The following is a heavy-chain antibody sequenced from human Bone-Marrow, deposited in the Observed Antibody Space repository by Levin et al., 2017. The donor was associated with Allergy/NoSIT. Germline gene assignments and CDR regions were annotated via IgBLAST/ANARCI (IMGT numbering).Heavy chain of an antibody. CDR2: IYPSDSDS. CDR1: FPLSF. J-gene: IGHJ6*03. Sequence: FPLSFLFWVRQMPGKGLEWMGIIYPSDSDSRYSPSFQGQVTISSSQSTSTAYLQWSSLKASDTAIYYCARRGKDSYYYYMDVWGKGTTVIVSS. V-gene: IGHV5-51*01. CDR3: ARRGKDSYYYYMDV. D-gene: IGHD4-23*01.